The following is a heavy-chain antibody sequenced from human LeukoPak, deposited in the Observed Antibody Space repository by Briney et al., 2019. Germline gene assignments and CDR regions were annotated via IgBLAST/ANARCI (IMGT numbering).Heavy chain of an antibody. Sequence: GGSLRLSCAASGFTFSSYWMSWVRQAPVKGLEWVSAIRDSGSSTHYADSVKGRFTTSRDNSKNTLFLQMNSLRAEDTAIYYCAKYGPQDSGSSHFDYWGQGALVTVSS. CDR1: GFTFSSYW. CDR3: AKYGPQDSGSSHFDY. CDR2: IRDSGSST. V-gene: IGHV3-23*01. D-gene: IGHD1-26*01. J-gene: IGHJ4*02.